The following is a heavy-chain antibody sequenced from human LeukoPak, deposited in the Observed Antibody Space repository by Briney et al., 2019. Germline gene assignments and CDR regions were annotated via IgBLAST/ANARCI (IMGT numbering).Heavy chain of an antibody. CDR3: ARDAAVGATHGNWFDP. CDR1: GFTFSDYY. V-gene: IGHV3-11*01. CDR2: ISGSGSTI. J-gene: IGHJ5*02. Sequence: GGSLRLSCAASGFTFSDYYMSWIRQAPGKGLEWVSYISGSGSTIYYADSVKGRFTISRDNAKNSLYLQMNSLRAEDTAVYYCARDAAVGATHGNWFDPWGQGTLVTVSS. D-gene: IGHD1-26*01.